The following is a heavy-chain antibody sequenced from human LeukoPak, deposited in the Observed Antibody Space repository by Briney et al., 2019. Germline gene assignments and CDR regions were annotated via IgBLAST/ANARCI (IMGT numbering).Heavy chain of an antibody. CDR1: GFTFSSYA. Sequence: PGGSPRLSCAASGFTFSSYAMSWVRQAPGKGLEWVSGIRGDGGSTYYADSVKGRFTISRDNSKNTLYLQMNSLRAEDTAVYYCARLPTGYPNWFDLWGQGTLVTVSS. V-gene: IGHV3-23*01. D-gene: IGHD3-9*01. CDR2: IRGDGGST. CDR3: ARLPTGYPNWFDL. J-gene: IGHJ5*01.